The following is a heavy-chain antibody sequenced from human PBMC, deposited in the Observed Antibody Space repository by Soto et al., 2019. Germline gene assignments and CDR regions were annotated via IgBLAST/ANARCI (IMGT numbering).Heavy chain of an antibody. CDR3: ARDRNYYGSGSRTFDY. J-gene: IGHJ4*02. V-gene: IGHV4-30-4*01. CDR2: IYYSGST. CDR1: GGSISSGDYY. Sequence: SETLSLTCTVSGGSISSGDYYWSWIRQPPGKGLEWIGYIYYSGSTYYNPSLKSRVTISVGTSKNQFSLKLSSVTAADTAVYYCARDRNYYGSGSRTFDYWGQGTLVTVSS. D-gene: IGHD3-10*01.